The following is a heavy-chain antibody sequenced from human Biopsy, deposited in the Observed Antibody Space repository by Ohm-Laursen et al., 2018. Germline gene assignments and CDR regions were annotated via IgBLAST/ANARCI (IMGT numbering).Heavy chain of an antibody. D-gene: IGHD3-10*01. CDR1: GYTFTSHY. V-gene: IGHV1-2*02. CDR2: INPNGGDT. CDR3: ARASMIRGVMDVDY. J-gene: IGHJ4*02. Sequence: ASVKVSCKASGYTFTSHYMHWVRQAPGQGLEWMGWINPNGGDTNYAQKFQGRVTMTTDTSVSTAYMELSRLTFDDTAVYYCARASMIRGVMDVDYWGQGTLVIVSS.